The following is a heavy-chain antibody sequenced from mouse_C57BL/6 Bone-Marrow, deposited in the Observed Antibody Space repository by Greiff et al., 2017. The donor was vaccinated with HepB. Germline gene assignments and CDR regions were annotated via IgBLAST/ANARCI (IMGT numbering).Heavy chain of an antibody. Sequence: DVKLVESGGDLVKPGGSLKLSCAASGFTFSSYGMSWVRQTPDKRLEWVATISSGGSYTYYPDSVKGRFTISRDNAKNTLYLQMSSLKSEDTAMYYCARQYYYGSRRDWYFDVWGTGTTVTVSS. D-gene: IGHD1-1*01. CDR1: GFTFSSYG. J-gene: IGHJ1*03. CDR3: ARQYYYGSRRDWYFDV. CDR2: ISSGGSYT. V-gene: IGHV5-6*02.